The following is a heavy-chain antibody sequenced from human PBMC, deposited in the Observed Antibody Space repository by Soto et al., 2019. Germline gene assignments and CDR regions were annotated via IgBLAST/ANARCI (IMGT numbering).Heavy chain of an antibody. J-gene: IGHJ4*02. CDR1: GFTFSTYA. Sequence: GGSLRLSCAASGFTFSTYAMSWVRQAPGKGLEWVSGISGSGGIKSYTDSVKGRFTISRDNSKNTLYLEMNSLRAEDTAVYYCAKLLTTMTTALDFWGQGTLVTVSS. V-gene: IGHV3-23*01. D-gene: IGHD4-17*01. CDR2: ISGSGGIK. CDR3: AKLLTTMTTALDF.